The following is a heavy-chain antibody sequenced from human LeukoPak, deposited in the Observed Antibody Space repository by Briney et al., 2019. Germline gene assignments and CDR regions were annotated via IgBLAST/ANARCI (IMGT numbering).Heavy chain of an antibody. V-gene: IGHV1-46*01. J-gene: IGHJ4*02. CDR3: ARDSAEDIVAHY. CDR1: GYTFTGYY. CDR2: INPSGGST. Sequence: ASVKVSCKASGYTFTGYYMHWVRQAPGQGLEWMGIINPSGGSTSYAQKFQGRVTMTRDTSTSTVYMELSSLRSEDTAVYYCARDSAEDIVAHYWGQGTLVTVSS. D-gene: IGHD2-15*01.